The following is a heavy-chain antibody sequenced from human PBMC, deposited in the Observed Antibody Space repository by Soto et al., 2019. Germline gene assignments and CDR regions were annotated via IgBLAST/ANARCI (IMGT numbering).Heavy chain of an antibody. CDR3: ARDRAVVVPAAIRYYYYGMDF. J-gene: IGHJ6*02. V-gene: IGHV3-21*01. Sequence: EVQLVESGGGLVKPGGSLRLSCAASGFPFSSYSMNWVRQAPGKGLEWVSSISSSRSYIYYADSVKGRFTISRDNAKNSLYLQMSSLRAEDTAVYYCARDRAVVVPAAIRYYYYGMDFWGQGTTVTVSS. CDR1: GFPFSSYS. D-gene: IGHD2-2*02. CDR2: ISSSRSYI.